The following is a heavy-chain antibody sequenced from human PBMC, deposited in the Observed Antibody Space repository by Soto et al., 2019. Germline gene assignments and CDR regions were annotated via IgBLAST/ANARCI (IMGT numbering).Heavy chain of an antibody. CDR1: GGSISSSSYY. D-gene: IGHD6-19*01. J-gene: IGHJ5*02. V-gene: IGHV4-39*01. CDR2: IYYSGST. CDR3: ARHYQQWLVLGYNWFDP. Sequence: QLQLQESGPGLVKPSETLSLTCTVSGGSISSSSYYWGWIRQPPGKGLEWIGSIYYSGSTYYNPSLKSRVTISVDTSKNQFSLKLSSVTAADTAVYYCARHYQQWLVLGYNWFDPWGQGTLVTVSS.